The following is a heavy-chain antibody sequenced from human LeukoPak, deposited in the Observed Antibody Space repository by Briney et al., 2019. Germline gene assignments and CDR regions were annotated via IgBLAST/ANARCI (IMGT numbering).Heavy chain of an antibody. CDR1: GFTFSSYA. Sequence: GGSLRLSCAASGFTFSSYAMSWVRQAPGKGLGWVSAISGGGGSTYYADSVKGRFTISRDNSKNTLYLQMNSLRAEDTAVYYCAKRAAADRTYYYDSSARSLDYWGQGTLVTVSS. V-gene: IGHV3-23*01. CDR2: ISGGGGST. CDR3: AKRAAADRTYYYDSSARSLDY. J-gene: IGHJ4*02. D-gene: IGHD3-22*01.